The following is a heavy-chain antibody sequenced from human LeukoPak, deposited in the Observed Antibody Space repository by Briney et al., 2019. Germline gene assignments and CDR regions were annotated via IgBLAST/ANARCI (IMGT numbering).Heavy chain of an antibody. CDR3: ARIGFSATTSSY. CDR2: VSYDENNK. CDR1: GITLTTYT. J-gene: IGHJ4*02. V-gene: IGHV3-30-3*01. D-gene: IGHD2/OR15-2a*01. Sequence: GGSLRLSCVVTGITLTTYTMHWVRQAPGKGLEWVAIVSYDENNKYYADSVKGRFTISRDNYKDTVFLQMNDLRREDAALYYCARIGFSATTSSYWGRGTRVIVSS.